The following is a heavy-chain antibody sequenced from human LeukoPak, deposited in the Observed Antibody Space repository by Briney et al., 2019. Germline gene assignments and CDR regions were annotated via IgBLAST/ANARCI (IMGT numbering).Heavy chain of an antibody. D-gene: IGHD1-1*01. J-gene: IGHJ3*01. CDR3: ARGNWSDAFDV. Sequence: ASMKVSCKASGGTFSSYAISWVRQAPGQGLEWMGGITPMVDTAKYAQKFQDRVTITTDESASTAYLDLSSLTSEDTAVYYSARGNWSDAFDVWGQGALVTVSS. CDR1: GGTFSSYA. CDR2: ITPMVDTA. V-gene: IGHV1-69*05.